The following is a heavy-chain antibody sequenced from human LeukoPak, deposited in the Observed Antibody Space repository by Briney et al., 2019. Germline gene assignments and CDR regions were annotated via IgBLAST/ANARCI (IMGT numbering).Heavy chain of an antibody. CDR1: GFTFSSYA. CDR3: ARGGDSWSGYSYGMDV. Sequence: GGSLRLSCAASGFTFSSYAMHWVRQAPGKGLEWVAVISYDGSNKYYADSVKGRFTISRDNSKNTLYLQMNSLRPEDTAVYYCARGGDSWSGYSYGMDVWGQGTTVTISS. V-gene: IGHV3-30-3*01. CDR2: ISYDGSNK. D-gene: IGHD3-3*01. J-gene: IGHJ6*02.